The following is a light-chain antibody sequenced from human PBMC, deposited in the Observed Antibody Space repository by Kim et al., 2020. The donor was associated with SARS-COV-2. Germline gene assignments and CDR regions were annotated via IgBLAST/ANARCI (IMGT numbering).Light chain of an antibody. V-gene: IGKV3-20*01. Sequence: IVLTQSPGTLSLSPGERATLSCRASQSVTSSYLAWYQQKPGQAPSLLIYRASSRATGIPARFSASGSVTDFTLTISRREPEDFAVYYCQQYDNSRKFGQGNKVDIK. J-gene: IGKJ1*01. CDR1: QSVTSSY. CDR2: RAS. CDR3: QQYDNSRK.